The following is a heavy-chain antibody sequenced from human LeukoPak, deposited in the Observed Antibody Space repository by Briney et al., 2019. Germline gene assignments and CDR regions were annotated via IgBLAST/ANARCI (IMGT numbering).Heavy chain of an antibody. CDR3: AREPGRWLVLGGFDY. CDR2: NGGNGNT. J-gene: IGHJ4*02. D-gene: IGHD6-19*01. Sequence: NGGNGNTKYSQKFQGRVTITRDTSASTAYMELSSLRSEDTAVYYCAREPGRWLVLGGFDYWGQGTLVTVSS. V-gene: IGHV1-3*01.